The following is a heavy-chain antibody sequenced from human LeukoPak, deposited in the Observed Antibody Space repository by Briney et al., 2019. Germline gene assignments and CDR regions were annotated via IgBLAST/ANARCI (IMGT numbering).Heavy chain of an antibody. V-gene: IGHV3-73*01. D-gene: IGHD4-17*01. CDR3: TRLESVTTGDY. Sequence: GGSLRLSCTASGFTFSGSAMHWVRQASGKGLEWVGRIRSKANNYATSYAASVKGRFTISRDDAKNTANLQMNSLKTEDTAVYYCTRLESVTTGDYWGQGTLVTVSS. J-gene: IGHJ4*02. CDR2: IRSKANNYAT. CDR1: GFTFSGSA.